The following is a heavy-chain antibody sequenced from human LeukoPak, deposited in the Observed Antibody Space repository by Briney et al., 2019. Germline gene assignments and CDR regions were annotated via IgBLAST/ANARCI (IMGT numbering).Heavy chain of an antibody. CDR2: INPNSGGT. D-gene: IGHD3-10*01. CDR1: GYTFTGYG. Sequence: GASVKVSCKASGYTFTGYGISWVRQAPGQGLEWMGWINPNSGGTNYAQKFQGRVTMTRDTSTSTAYMELSRLRSDDTAVYYCARGLYYYGSGSSDYWGQGTLVTVSS. CDR3: ARGLYYYGSGSSDY. V-gene: IGHV1-2*02. J-gene: IGHJ4*02.